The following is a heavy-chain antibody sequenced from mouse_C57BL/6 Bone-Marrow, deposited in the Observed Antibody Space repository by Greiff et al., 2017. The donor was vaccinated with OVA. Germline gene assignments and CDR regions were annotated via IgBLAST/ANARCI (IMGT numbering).Heavy chain of an antibody. CDR1: GYTFTSYW. CDR2: IHPAASDT. J-gene: IGHJ3*01. CDR3: ACFFGYQAWFAY. V-gene: IGHV1-74*01. D-gene: IGHD2-2*01. Sequence: VQLQQPGAELVKPGASVKVSCKASGYTFTSYWMHWVKQRPGQGLEWIGRIHPAASDTNYNQKFKGTATLTVDKSSSTAYMQLSSLTSEASAVYSCACFFGYQAWFAYWGQGTLVTVSA.